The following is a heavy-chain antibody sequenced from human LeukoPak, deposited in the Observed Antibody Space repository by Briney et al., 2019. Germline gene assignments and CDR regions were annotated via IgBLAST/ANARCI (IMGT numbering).Heavy chain of an antibody. J-gene: IGHJ3*02. Sequence: GGSLRLSCAASGFXFSDHYISWVRQAPGKGLEWVSYISSRSGYTDYADSVKGRFTISRDNAKNLLYLQMNSLRAEDTAVYYCAREGVRGSKAIDAFDIWGQGTMVTVSS. CDR2: ISSRSGYT. V-gene: IGHV3-11*05. CDR3: AREGVRGSKAIDAFDI. D-gene: IGHD3-10*01. CDR1: GFXFSDHY.